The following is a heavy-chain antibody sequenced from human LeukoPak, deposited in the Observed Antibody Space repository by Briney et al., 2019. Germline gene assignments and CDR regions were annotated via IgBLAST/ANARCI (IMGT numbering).Heavy chain of an antibody. CDR1: GFTFSSYW. Sequence: GGSLRLSCAASGFTFSSYWMHWVRQAPGKGLVWVSRINNDGSITGYADSVEGRFTISRDNAKNTLFLQMYSLRAEDTAVYYCASGSCGGGRCYLHPEYWGQGTLVTVSS. J-gene: IGHJ4*02. CDR3: ASGSCGGGRCYLHPEY. CDR2: INNDGSIT. V-gene: IGHV3-74*01. D-gene: IGHD2-15*01.